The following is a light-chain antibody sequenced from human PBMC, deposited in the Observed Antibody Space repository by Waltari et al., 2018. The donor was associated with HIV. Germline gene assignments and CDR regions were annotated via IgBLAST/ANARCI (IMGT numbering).Light chain of an antibody. Sequence: EIVMTQSPATLSVSPGERATLSCRASQSVRSNLAWYQQKPGQAPRLLIYGASSRATGIPARFSGSGSGTEFTVTISSLQSEDFAVYYCQQYNNWPPYTFGQGTKLEI. J-gene: IGKJ2*01. CDR2: GAS. CDR3: QQYNNWPPYT. V-gene: IGKV3-15*01. CDR1: QSVRSN.